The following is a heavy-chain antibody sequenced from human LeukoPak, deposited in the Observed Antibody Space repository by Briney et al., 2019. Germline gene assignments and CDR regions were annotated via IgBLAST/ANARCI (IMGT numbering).Heavy chain of an antibody. V-gene: IGHV4-59*01. CDR1: GGSISSYY. Sequence: SETLSLTCTVSGGSISSYYWRWIRQPPGKGLEWIGYIYYSGSTNYNPSLKSRVTISVDTSKNQFSLKLSSMTAADTAVYYCATIIQLWSLDYWGQGTLVTVSS. D-gene: IGHD5-18*01. J-gene: IGHJ4*02. CDR3: ATIIQLWSLDY. CDR2: IYYSGST.